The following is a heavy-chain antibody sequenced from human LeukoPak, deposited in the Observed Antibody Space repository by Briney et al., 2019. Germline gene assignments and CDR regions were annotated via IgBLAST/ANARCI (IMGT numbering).Heavy chain of an antibody. Sequence: ASVKVSCKASGYTFTGYYMHWVRQAPGQGLEWMGWINPNSGSTNYAQKFQGRVTMTRDTSISTAYMELSRLRSDDTAVYYCARDLWGYCSGGSCYSDYWGQGTLVTVSS. D-gene: IGHD2-15*01. CDR1: GYTFTGYY. V-gene: IGHV1-2*02. CDR3: ARDLWGYCSGGSCYSDY. CDR2: INPNSGST. J-gene: IGHJ4*02.